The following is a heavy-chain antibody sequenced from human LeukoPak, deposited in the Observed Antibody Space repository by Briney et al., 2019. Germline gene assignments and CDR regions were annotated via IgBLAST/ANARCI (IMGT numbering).Heavy chain of an antibody. J-gene: IGHJ6*03. V-gene: IGHV1-18*01. D-gene: IGHD6-13*01. CDR3: ARRYSSSWPYYYYYMDV. CDR2: ISAYNGNT. CDR1: GGTFSSYG. Sequence: ASVKVSCKASGGTFSSYGISWVRQAPGQGLEWMGWISAYNGNTNYAQKLQGRVTMTTDTSTSTAYMELSRLRSDDTAVYYCARRYSSSWPYYYYYMDVWGKGTTVTVSS.